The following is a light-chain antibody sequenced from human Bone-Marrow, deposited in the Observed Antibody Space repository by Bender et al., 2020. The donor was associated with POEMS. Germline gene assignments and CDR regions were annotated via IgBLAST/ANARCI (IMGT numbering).Light chain of an antibody. J-gene: IGLJ3*02. CDR3: GAWDASLNGWV. Sequence: QSVLTPPTSVSGTPGQRVTISCSGSSSNIGSNTVNWYQHLPGTAPRLLIYTNNERPSGVPDRFSGSKSGTSASLAITGLQSDDEAIYFCGAWDASLNGWVFGGGTKLTVL. CDR2: TNN. V-gene: IGLV1-44*01. CDR1: SSNIGSNT.